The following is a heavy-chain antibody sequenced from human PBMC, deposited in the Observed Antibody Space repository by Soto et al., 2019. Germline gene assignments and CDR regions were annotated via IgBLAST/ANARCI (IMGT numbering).Heavy chain of an antibody. CDR2: INPSDGST. CDR3: ARALEDTPMVFGDYIYGLDV. D-gene: IGHD5-18*01. CDR1: GYTFTNYY. V-gene: IGHV1-46*01. J-gene: IGHJ6*02. Sequence: ASVKVSCKATGYTFTNYYIHWVRHAPGQGLEWMGIINPSDGSTTYTQKFQVRVTMTSDTYTSTVYMDLSNLRSDDTAVYYCARALEDTPMVFGDYIYGLDVWGLGTTVTVS.